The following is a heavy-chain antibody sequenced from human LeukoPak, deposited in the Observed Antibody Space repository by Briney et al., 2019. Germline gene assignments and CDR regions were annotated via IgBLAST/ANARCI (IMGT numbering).Heavy chain of an antibody. CDR1: GFTFSGSA. Sequence: GGSLRLSCAASGFTFSGSAMHWVRQASGKGLEWVGRIRTKANSYATAYAASVKGRFTISRDDSKNTLYLQMNSLKTEDTAVYYCTTKSVVDTWGQGTLVTVSS. CDR2: IRTKANSYAT. CDR3: TTKSVVDT. V-gene: IGHV3-73*01. D-gene: IGHD2-15*01. J-gene: IGHJ4*02.